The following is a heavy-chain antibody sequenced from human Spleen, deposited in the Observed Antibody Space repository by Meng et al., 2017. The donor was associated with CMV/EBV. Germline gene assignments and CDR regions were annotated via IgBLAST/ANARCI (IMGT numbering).Heavy chain of an antibody. J-gene: IGHJ5*02. D-gene: IGHD3-3*01. Sequence: TVSGGSVSSGSYYWSWIRQPPGKGLEWIGYIYYSGSTNYNPSLESRVTISADTPKKQFSLKLTSVTAADTAVYYCARASVLRFLDAWGQGTLVTVSS. V-gene: IGHV4-61*01. CDR3: ARASVLRFLDA. CDR1: GGSVSSGSYY. CDR2: IYYSGST.